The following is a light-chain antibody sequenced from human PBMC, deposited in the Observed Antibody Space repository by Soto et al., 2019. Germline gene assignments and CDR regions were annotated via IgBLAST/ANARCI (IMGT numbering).Light chain of an antibody. CDR2: DVS. CDR1: SSDVGGFNF. V-gene: IGLV2-14*01. CDR3: SSYAGSNKGV. J-gene: IGLJ1*01. Sequence: QSALTQPASVSGSPGQSITISCTGTSSDVGGFNFVSWYQQHPGKAPQLIIYDVSNRPSGVSNRFSGSKSGNTASLTISVLQAEDEADYYCSSYAGSNKGVFGTGTKVTVL.